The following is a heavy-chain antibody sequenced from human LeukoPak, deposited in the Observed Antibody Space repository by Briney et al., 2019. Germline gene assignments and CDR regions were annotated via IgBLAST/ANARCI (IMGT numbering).Heavy chain of an antibody. CDR1: GGSISSGDYY. D-gene: IGHD3-10*01. CDR3: ARGKDYYGSGSYPSDYFDY. V-gene: IGHV4-30-4*01. CDR2: IYYSGST. J-gene: IGHJ4*02. Sequence: SETLSLTCTVSGGSISSGDYYWSWIRRPPGKGLEWIGYIYYSGSTYYNPSLKSRVTISVDTSKNQFSLKLSSVTAADTAVYYCARGKDYYGSGSYPSDYFDYWGQGTLVTVSS.